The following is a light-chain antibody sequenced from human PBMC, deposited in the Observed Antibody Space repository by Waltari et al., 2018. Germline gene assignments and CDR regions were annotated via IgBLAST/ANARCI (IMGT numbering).Light chain of an antibody. CDR1: TSNIGSIT. V-gene: IGLV1-44*01. CDR3: AAWDDSLNAWV. CDR2: IHN. J-gene: IGLJ3*02. Sequence: QSVLTQPPSASGAPGQSVPISCSGSTSNIGSITVNWYQQLPGTAPKLLISIHNERPSGVPDRFSGSTSGTSASLAISGLQSEDEADYYCAAWDDSLNAWVFGGGTKLTVL.